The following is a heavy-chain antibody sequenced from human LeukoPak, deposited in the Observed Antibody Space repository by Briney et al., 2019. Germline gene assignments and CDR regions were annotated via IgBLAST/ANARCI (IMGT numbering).Heavy chain of an antibody. J-gene: IGHJ5*02. Sequence: GASVKVSCKASGYTFTGYYMHWVRRAPGQGLEWMGWINPNSGGTNYAQKFQGRVTMTRDTSISTAYMELSRLRSDDTAVYYCAVNQVVPAAREDENPWGQGTLVTVSS. CDR2: INPNSGGT. D-gene: IGHD2-2*01. V-gene: IGHV1-2*02. CDR3: AVNQVVPAAREDENP. CDR1: GYTFTGYY.